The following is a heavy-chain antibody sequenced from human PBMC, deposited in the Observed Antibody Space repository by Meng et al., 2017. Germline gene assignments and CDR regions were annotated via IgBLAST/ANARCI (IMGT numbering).Heavy chain of an antibody. V-gene: IGHV3-66*02. CDR3: ASELPGGPNYWYFDL. Sequence: VQLVGAGGALVQPGGSLSSSCAASGFTVSSNYMSWVRQAPGKGLEWVSVIYSGGSTYYADSVKGRFTISRDNSKNTLYLQMNSLRAEDTAVYYCASELPGGPNYWYFDLWGRGTLVTVSS. D-gene: IGHD3-10*01. J-gene: IGHJ2*01. CDR1: GFTVSSNY. CDR2: IYSGGST.